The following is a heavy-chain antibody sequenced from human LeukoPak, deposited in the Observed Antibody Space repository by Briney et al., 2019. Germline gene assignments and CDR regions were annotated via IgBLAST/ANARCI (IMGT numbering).Heavy chain of an antibody. CDR1: GYTFTSYD. V-gene: IGHV1-8*01. Sequence: GASVKVSCTASGYTFTSYDINWVRPATGQGLEWMGWMNPKRGNTGYAQTFQGRVTMTRNTSISTAYMELSSLRSEDTAVYYCARDHVLASCSGNSYYSGHDYWGQGTLVTVSS. J-gene: IGHJ4*02. CDR2: MNPKRGNT. CDR3: ARDHVLASCSGNSYYSGHDY. D-gene: IGHD2-15*01.